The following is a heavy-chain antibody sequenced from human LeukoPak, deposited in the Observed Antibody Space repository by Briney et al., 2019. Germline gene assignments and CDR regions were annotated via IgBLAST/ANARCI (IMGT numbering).Heavy chain of an antibody. V-gene: IGHV3-7*01. CDR3: FGSGSYSK. D-gene: IGHD3-10*01. Sequence: GGSLRLSCAASGFTFSNSWINWVGQALGKGLERVANIKPDGSQTFYLESVKGRFTVSRDNAKHSAYLQMNSLRAEDTAVYYCFGSGSYSKWDQGTLVTVSS. J-gene: IGHJ4*02. CDR1: GFTFSNSW. CDR2: IKPDGSQT.